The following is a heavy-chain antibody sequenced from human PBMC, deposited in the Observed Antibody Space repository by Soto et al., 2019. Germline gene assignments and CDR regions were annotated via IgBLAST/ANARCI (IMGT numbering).Heavy chain of an antibody. D-gene: IGHD4-17*01. CDR3: ARRLPDYGDYDY. V-gene: IGHV1-58*01. J-gene: IGHJ4*02. CDR1: GFTFTSSA. CDR2: IVVGSGNT. Sequence: SVKVSCKASGFTFTSSAVQWVRQARGQRLEWIGWIVVGSGNTNYAQKFQERVTITRDMSTSTAYMQLSSLKASDTAMYYCARRLPDYGDYDYWGQGTLVTVSS.